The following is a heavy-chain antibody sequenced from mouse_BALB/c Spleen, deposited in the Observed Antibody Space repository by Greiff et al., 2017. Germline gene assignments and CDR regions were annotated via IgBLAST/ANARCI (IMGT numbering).Heavy chain of an antibody. CDR3: ARRYDGYAMDY. J-gene: IGHJ4*01. CDR1: GFTFSSYG. V-gene: IGHV5-6*02. CDR2: ISSGGSYT. D-gene: IGHD2-14*01. Sequence: DVKLVESGGDLVKPGGSLKLSCAASGFTFSSYGMSWVRQTPDKRLEWVATISSGGSYTYYPDSVKGRFTISRDNAKNTLYLQMSSLKSEDTAMYYCARRYDGYAMDYWGQGTSVTVSS.